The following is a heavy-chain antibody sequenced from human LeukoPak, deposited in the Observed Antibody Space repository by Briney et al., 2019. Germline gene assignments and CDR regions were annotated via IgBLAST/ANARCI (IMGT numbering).Heavy chain of an antibody. V-gene: IGHV3-7*01. J-gene: IGHJ4*02. CDR1: GFTFSAPW. CDR2: KKQDGSRQ. Sequence: PGGALRLSCVPSGFTFSAPWMSWVRQAPGQGLGWVANKKQDGSRQYYVGSVKGRFTISRDNAKNALYLQMNSLRAEDTAVYYCATDRDWTLLDYWGQGTLVTVSS. D-gene: IGHD1-1*01. CDR3: ATDRDWTLLDY.